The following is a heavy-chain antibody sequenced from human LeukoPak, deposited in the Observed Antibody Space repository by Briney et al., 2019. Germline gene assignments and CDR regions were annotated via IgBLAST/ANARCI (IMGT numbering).Heavy chain of an antibody. CDR2: ISGSGGST. CDR1: GFTFSSYA. Sequence: GGSPRLSCAASGFTFSSYAMSWVRQAPGKGLEWVSAISGSGGSTYYADSVKGRFTISRDNSKNTLYLQMNSLRAEDTAVYYCAKVRDIVVVPAAPIDYWGQGTLVTVSS. CDR3: AKVRDIVVVPAAPIDY. J-gene: IGHJ4*02. D-gene: IGHD2-2*01. V-gene: IGHV3-23*01.